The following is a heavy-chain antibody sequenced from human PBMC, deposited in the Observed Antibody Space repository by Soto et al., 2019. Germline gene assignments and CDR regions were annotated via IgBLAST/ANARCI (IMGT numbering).Heavy chain of an antibody. J-gene: IGHJ4*02. D-gene: IGHD2-21*01. V-gene: IGHV4-39*01. CDR2: IYYSGST. CDR1: GGSISSSSYY. CDR3: ASFRNAIPDY. Sequence: SETLSLTCTVSGGSISSSSYYWGWIRQPPGKGLEWIGSIYYSGSTYYNPSLKSRVTISVDTSKNQFSLKLSSVTAADTAVYYCASFRNAIPDYWGQGTLVTVSS.